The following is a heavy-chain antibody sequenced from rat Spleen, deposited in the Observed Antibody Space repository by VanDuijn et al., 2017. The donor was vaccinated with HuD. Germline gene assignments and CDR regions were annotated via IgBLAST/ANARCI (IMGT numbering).Heavy chain of an antibody. CDR2: ISTGGGNT. V-gene: IGHV5S13*01. CDR3: VRQGESIITMMVLITTDWFAS. D-gene: IGHD1-12*02. CDR1: GFTPRNYG. J-gene: IGHJ3*01. Sequence: EVQLVESGGGLVQPGRSLKISCVASGFTPRNYGMGWVRQAPTKGLEWVASISTGGGNTYYRDSVKGRFSLSRDNAKSTLNLQMDRLRSEDTATYYCVRQGESIITMMVLITTDWFASWGQGTLVTVSS.